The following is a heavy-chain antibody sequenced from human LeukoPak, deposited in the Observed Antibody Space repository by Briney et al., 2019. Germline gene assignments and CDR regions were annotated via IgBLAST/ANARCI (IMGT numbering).Heavy chain of an antibody. CDR1: GYTFTGYY. D-gene: IGHD6-13*01. J-gene: IGHJ4*02. CDR3: VPSSWSAYYFDY. Sequence: SVQVSCKASGYTFTGYYMHWVRQAPGQGLEWMGWINPNSGGTSYSQKFQGRVTMTRDTSISTAYMELSRLRSDDTAVYYCVPSSWSAYYFDYWGQGTLITVSS. CDR2: INPNSGGT. V-gene: IGHV1-2*02.